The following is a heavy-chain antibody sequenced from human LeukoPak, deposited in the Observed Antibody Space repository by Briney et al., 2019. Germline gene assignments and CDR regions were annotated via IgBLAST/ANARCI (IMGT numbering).Heavy chain of an antibody. V-gene: IGHV4-61*01. CDR1: GGSVSSGSYY. Sequence: PSQTLSLTCTVSGGSVSSGSYYWSWIRQPPGKGLEWIGYIYYSGSTNYNPSLKSRVTISVDTSKNQFSLKLSSVTAADTAVYYCARDGLHHWYFDLWGRGTLVTVSS. CDR3: ARDGLHHWYFDL. CDR2: IYYSGST. J-gene: IGHJ2*01. D-gene: IGHD4-11*01.